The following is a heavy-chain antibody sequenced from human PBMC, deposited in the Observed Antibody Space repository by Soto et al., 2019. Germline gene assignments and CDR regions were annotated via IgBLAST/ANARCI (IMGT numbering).Heavy chain of an antibody. V-gene: IGHV1-69*01. J-gene: IGHJ4*02. CDR1: GGTFSDYA. CDR2: IVPIFGTG. Sequence: QVLLVQSGAEVKKPGSSVKVSCKASGGTFSDYAISWVRQAPGQGLERMGGIVPIFGTGNPAQKFQGRVTVTAYESTSTAYMALSSLRSEDTAVYICARVLVGATYFDYWGQGTLVNVSS. CDR3: ARVLVGATYFDY. D-gene: IGHD1-26*01.